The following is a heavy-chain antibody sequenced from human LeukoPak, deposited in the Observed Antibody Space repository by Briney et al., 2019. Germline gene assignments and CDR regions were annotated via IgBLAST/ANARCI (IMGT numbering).Heavy chain of an antibody. V-gene: IGHV4-34*01. Sequence: SETLSLTCAVYGGSFSGYYWSWIRQPPGKGLEWIGEINHSGSTNYNPSLKSRVTISVDTSKNQFSLKLSSVTAADTAVYYCARTPIVVVPKYYMDVWGKGTTVTVSS. J-gene: IGHJ6*03. CDR1: GGSFSGYY. D-gene: IGHD2-2*01. CDR3: ARTPIVVVPKYYMDV. CDR2: INHSGST.